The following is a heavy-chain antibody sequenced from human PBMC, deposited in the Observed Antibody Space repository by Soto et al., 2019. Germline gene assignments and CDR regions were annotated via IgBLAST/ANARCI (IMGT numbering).Heavy chain of an antibody. CDR3: ARKRGESYSSGWHNPSPYYSGMDV. CDR2: IIPIFGTA. D-gene: IGHD6-19*01. CDR1: GGTFSGYA. Sequence: SVKASCKAPGGTFSGYAISWVRQAPGQGLEWMGGIIPIFGTANYAQKFQGRVTITADESTSTAYMELSSLRSEDTAVYYCARKRGESYSSGWHNPSPYYSGMDVWRQGTTVTVSS. V-gene: IGHV1-69*13. J-gene: IGHJ6*02.